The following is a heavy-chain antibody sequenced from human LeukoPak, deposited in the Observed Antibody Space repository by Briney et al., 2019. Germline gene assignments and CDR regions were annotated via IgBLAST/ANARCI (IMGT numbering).Heavy chain of an antibody. Sequence: GASVKVSCKASGYTFTNYHINWVRQATGQGLEWMGWINPNNGDSGFEEKFQGRVTITRDTAMTTAYMELSSLTSEDTAIYFCARTTSFTASGYDYWGQGTLVTVTS. V-gene: IGHV1-8*03. CDR2: INPNNGDS. CDR1: GYTFTNYH. D-gene: IGHD6-25*01. CDR3: ARTTSFTASGYDY. J-gene: IGHJ4*02.